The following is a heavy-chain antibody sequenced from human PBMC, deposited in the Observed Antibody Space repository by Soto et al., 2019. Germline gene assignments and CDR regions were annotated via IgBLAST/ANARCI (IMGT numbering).Heavy chain of an antibody. D-gene: IGHD5-12*01. CDR2: IYDSGST. CDR3: ARGQWLRPKSLWGQPTTHFDS. J-gene: IGHJ4*02. CDR1: GGSISSFY. Sequence: SETLSLTCTVSGGSISSFYWSWIRQPPGRGLEWIGYIYDSGSTNYNPSLKSRVTISVDTSKNQFSLRLSSVSAADTAVYYCARGQWLRPKSLWGQPTTHFDSWGQGTLVTVSS. V-gene: IGHV4-59*01.